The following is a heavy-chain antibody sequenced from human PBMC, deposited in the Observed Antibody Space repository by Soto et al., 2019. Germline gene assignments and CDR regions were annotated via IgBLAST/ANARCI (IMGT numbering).Heavy chain of an antibody. V-gene: IGHV3-23*01. J-gene: IGHJ6*02. CDR1: GFTFSSYA. CDR3: AKGGLGGVSSGIAAAGTPYYYYGMDV. Sequence: PGGSLKLSCAASGFTFSSYAMSWVRQAPGKGLEWVSAISGSGGSTYYADSVKGRFTISRDNSKNTLYLQMNSLRAEDTAVYYCAKGGLGGVSSGIAAAGTPYYYYGMDVWGQGTTVTVS. D-gene: IGHD6-13*01. CDR2: ISGSGGST.